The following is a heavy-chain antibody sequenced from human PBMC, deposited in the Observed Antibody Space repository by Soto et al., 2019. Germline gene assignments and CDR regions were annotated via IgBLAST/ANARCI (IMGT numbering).Heavy chain of an antibody. CDR2: IIPIFGTA. CDR1: GGTFSSYA. J-gene: IGHJ3*02. D-gene: IGHD4-17*01. Sequence: SVKVSCKASGGTFSSYAISWVRQAPGQGLEWMGGIIPIFGTANYAQKFQGRVTITADESTSTAYMELSSLRSEDTAVYYCAGGHHYGGNSEAFDIWGQGTMVTVSS. V-gene: IGHV1-69*13. CDR3: AGGHHYGGNSEAFDI.